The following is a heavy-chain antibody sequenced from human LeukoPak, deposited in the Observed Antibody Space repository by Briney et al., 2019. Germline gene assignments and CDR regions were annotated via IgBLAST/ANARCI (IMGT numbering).Heavy chain of an antibody. CDR3: AKAPSYYYDSTGGLLY. Sequence: PGGSLRLSCAASGFTFSSYAMSWVRQPPGKGLEWVSAISGSGGSKYYADSGRGRFTISGDNSKHTLYLQMNSLSAEAAALYLCAKAPSYYYDSTGGLLYWGQGTLVTVSS. CDR2: ISGSGGSK. CDR1: GFTFSSYA. D-gene: IGHD3-22*01. J-gene: IGHJ4*02. V-gene: IGHV3-23*01.